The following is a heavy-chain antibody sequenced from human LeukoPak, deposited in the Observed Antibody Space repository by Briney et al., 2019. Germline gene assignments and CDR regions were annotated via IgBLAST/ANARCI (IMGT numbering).Heavy chain of an antibody. D-gene: IGHD3-22*01. V-gene: IGHV3-9*03. J-gene: IGHJ4*02. CDR2: ISWNSGSI. Sequence: GGSLRLSCAASGFTFDDYAMHWVRQAPGKGLEWVSGISWNSGSIGYADSVKGRFTISRDNAKNSLYLQMNSLRAEDMALYYCAKDILDYDSSGFDYWGQGTLVTVSS. CDR3: AKDILDYDSSGFDY. CDR1: GFTFDDYA.